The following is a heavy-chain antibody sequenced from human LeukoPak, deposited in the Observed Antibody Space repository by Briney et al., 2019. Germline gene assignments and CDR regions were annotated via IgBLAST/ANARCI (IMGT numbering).Heavy chain of an antibody. J-gene: IGHJ4*02. CDR3: ARADSSGYYHPIN. V-gene: IGHV3-73*01. D-gene: IGHD3-22*01. CDR2: IRSKANSYAT. CDR1: GFTFSGSA. Sequence: GGSLRLSCAASGFTFSGSAMHWVRQASGKGLEWVAGIRSKANSYATAYAASVKGRFTISRDDSKNTAYLQMNSLRAEDTAVYYCARADSSGYYHPINWGQGTLVTVSS.